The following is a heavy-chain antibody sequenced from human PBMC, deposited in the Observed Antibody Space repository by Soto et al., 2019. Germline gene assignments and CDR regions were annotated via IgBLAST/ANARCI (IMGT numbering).Heavy chain of an antibody. CDR1: GFTFNSYG. CDR3: ARDRSTVKRYYYYYGMDV. D-gene: IGHD4-4*01. CDR2: IWYDGSNK. J-gene: IGHJ6*02. V-gene: IGHV3-33*01. Sequence: GSLRLSCAASGFTFNSYGMRWVRQAPGKGLEGVAVIWYDGSNKYYADSVKGRFTISRDNSKNTLYLQMNSLRAEDTAVYYCARDRSTVKRYYYYYGMDVWGQRPTVTVSS.